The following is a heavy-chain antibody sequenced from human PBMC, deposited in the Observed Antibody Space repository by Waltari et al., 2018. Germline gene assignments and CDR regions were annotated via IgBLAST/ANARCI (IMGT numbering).Heavy chain of an antibody. V-gene: IGHV4-39*01. D-gene: IGHD5-12*01. J-gene: IGHJ5*02. Sequence: QLQLQESGPGLVQPSSTLSLTCTAPCGSISCGGFYWGWIRESPGTGLAWIGSIYYNGITDYNPVLKSRVTISGDTSKNQFSLRLSSVTAADTAVYYCVRHWKKSGYRFDPWGQGILVTVSS. CDR3: VRHWKKSGYRFDP. CDR2: IYYNGIT. CDR1: CGSISCGGFY.